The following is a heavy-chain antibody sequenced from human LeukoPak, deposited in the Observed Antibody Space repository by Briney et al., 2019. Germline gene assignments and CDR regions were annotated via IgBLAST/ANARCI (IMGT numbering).Heavy chain of an antibody. CDR2: ISAYNGNT. D-gene: IGHD2-2*03. CDR1: GYTFTSYG. Sequence: ASVKVSCKASGYTFTSYGISWVRQAPGQGIEWMGWISAYNGNTNYAQKLQGRVTMTTDTSTSTAYMELRSLRSDGTAVYYCARDVDIVVVPAAFDPWGQGTLVTVSS. J-gene: IGHJ5*02. V-gene: IGHV1-18*01. CDR3: ARDVDIVVVPAAFDP.